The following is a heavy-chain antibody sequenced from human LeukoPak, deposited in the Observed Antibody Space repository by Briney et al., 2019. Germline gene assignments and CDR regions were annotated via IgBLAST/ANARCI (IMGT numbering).Heavy chain of an antibody. CDR2: IRYDGSNK. CDR3: AKDSEGSGSYSYYYYYMDV. V-gene: IGHV3-30*02. J-gene: IGHJ6*03. Sequence: GGSLRLSCAASGFTFSSYGMHWVRQAPGKGLEWVAFIRYDGSNKYYADSVKGRFTISRDNSKNTLYLQMNSLRAEDTAVYYCAKDSEGSGSYSYYYYYMDVWGKGTTVTVSS. D-gene: IGHD1-26*01. CDR1: GFTFSSYG.